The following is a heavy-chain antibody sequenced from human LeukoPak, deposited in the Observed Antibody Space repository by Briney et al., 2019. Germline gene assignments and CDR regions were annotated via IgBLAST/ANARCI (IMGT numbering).Heavy chain of an antibody. Sequence: GGSLRLSCAASGFTFSSYWMHWVRQAQGKGLVWVSRINSDGSGTRYADSVKGRFTISRDNAKNTLSLEMNSLRADDTALYFCGRGRDGYNLGIDHWGQGTLVTVSS. CDR1: GFTFSSYW. CDR3: GRGRDGYNLGIDH. J-gene: IGHJ4*02. CDR2: INSDGSGT. V-gene: IGHV3-74*01. D-gene: IGHD5-24*01.